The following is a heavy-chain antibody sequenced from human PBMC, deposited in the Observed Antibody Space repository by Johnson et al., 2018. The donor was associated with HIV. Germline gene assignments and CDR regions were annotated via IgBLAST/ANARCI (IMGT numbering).Heavy chain of an antibody. CDR1: GFTVSSYG. CDR2: ISYDGSNK. J-gene: IGHJ3*02. CDR3: AKERQLVRAFDI. V-gene: IGHV3-30*18. Sequence: QVQLVESGGGLVQPGGSLRLSCAASGFTVSSYGMHWVRRAPGKGLEWVAVISYDGSNKYYADSVKGRFTVSRDNSKNTLYLQMNSLRPEDTAVYYCAKERQLVRAFDIWGQGTMVTVSS. D-gene: IGHD6-6*01.